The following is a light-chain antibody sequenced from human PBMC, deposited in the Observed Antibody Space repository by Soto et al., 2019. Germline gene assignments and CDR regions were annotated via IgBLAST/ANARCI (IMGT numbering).Light chain of an antibody. CDR2: DAS. CDR3: QQRSNWPPEIT. CDR1: QSVTTY. J-gene: IGKJ5*01. Sequence: TVLTQSPATLSLSPGERATLSCRASQSVTTYLAWYQQKPGQAPRLLIYDASDMATGIPARFSGSGSGTDFTLTISSLEPEDFAVYYCQQRSNWPPEITFGQGTRLEIK. V-gene: IGKV3-11*01.